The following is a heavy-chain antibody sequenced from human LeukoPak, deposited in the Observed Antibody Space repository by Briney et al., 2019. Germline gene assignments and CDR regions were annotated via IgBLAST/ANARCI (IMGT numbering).Heavy chain of an antibody. Sequence: GGSLRLSCAAPGFTLSDYYRSWIRQAPGKGREWVSYISSSSSYTKYTDSVKGRFTISRDNAKNSLYLQMESLRADDTAVYYCARDGYSSGNSFDPWGQGTLVTVSS. D-gene: IGHD3-22*01. J-gene: IGHJ5*02. V-gene: IGHV3-11*05. CDR3: ARDGYSSGNSFDP. CDR2: ISSSSSYT. CDR1: GFTLSDYY.